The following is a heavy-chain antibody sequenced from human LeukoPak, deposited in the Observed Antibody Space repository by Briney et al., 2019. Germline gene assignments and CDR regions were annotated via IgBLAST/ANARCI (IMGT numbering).Heavy chain of an antibody. CDR1: GFPFSSYS. D-gene: IGHD2-15*01. Sequence: GGSLRLSFPASGFPFSSYSMNWVRQAPGKGLGWVSSISSSSSYIYYADSVKGRFTISRDNAKNSLYLQMNSLRAEDTAVYYCARDGSGCRHYYYGMDVWGQGTTVTVSS. V-gene: IGHV3-21*01. CDR3: ARDGSGCRHYYYGMDV. CDR2: ISSSSSYI. J-gene: IGHJ6*02.